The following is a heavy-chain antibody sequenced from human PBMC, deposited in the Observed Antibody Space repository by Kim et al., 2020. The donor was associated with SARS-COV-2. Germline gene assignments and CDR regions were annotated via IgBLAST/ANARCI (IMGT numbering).Heavy chain of an antibody. CDR2: IYTSGST. Sequence: SQTLSLTCTVSGGSISSYYWSWIRQPAGKGLEWIGRIYTSGSTNYNPSLKSRVTMSVDTSKNQFSLKLSSVTAADTAVYYCARDEGYSGYDYYYERAYQHPYYYYYGMDVWGQGTTVTVSS. CDR3: ARDEGYSGYDYYYERAYQHPYYYYYGMDV. V-gene: IGHV4-4*07. D-gene: IGHD5-12*01. CDR1: GGSISSYY. J-gene: IGHJ6*02.